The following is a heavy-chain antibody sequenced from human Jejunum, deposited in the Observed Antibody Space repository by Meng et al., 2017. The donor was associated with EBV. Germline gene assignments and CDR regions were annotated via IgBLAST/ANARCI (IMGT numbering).Heavy chain of an antibody. D-gene: IGHD6-6*01. CDR1: CSMVARDGVA. J-gene: IGHJ4*02. V-gene: IGHV6-1*01. CDR2: TFYRSSWFY. Sequence: VEVQQAVPGLGNPSQTLSLTLSIVCSMVARDGVAWNWIRQSPSRGLDWLGRTFYRSSWFYDYAPTVKSRIPINSDTSKNQFSLHLDSVTPEDTAVYYCARDGPQSLSSFDYWGQGTLVTVSS. CDR3: ARDGPQSLSSFDY.